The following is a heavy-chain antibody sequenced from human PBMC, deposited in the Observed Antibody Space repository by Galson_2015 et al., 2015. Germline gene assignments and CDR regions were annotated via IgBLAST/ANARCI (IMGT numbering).Heavy chain of an antibody. D-gene: IGHD3-10*01. Sequence: SVKVSCKASGGTFSSYAISWVRQAPGQGLEWMGGIIPIFGTANYAQKFQGRVTITADESTSTAYMELSSLRSEDTAVYYCARDEFQAMVRGQYYYYYMDVWGKGTTVTVSS. CDR1: GGTFSSYA. CDR3: ARDEFQAMVRGQYYYYYMDV. V-gene: IGHV1-69*13. CDR2: IIPIFGTA. J-gene: IGHJ6*03.